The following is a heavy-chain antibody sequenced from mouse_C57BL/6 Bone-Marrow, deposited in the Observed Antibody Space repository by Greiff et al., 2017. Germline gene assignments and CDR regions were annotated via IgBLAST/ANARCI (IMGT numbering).Heavy chain of an antibody. Sequence: EVMLVESGGGLVQPGGSLSLSCAASGFTFTDYYMSWVRQPPGKALEWLGFIRNKANGYTTEYSASVKGRFTISRDNSQSILYLQMNALRAEDSATYYCARRGQLRPYYFDYWGQGTTLTVSS. CDR1: GFTFTDYY. CDR3: ARRGQLRPYYFDY. J-gene: IGHJ2*01. D-gene: IGHD3-2*02. CDR2: IRNKANGYTT. V-gene: IGHV7-3*01.